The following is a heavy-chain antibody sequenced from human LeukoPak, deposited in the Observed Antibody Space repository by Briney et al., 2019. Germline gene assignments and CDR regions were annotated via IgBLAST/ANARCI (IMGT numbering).Heavy chain of an antibody. CDR2: ISSSGSST. CDR1: GFTFSSYA. J-gene: IGHJ4*02. D-gene: IGHD3-3*01. V-gene: IGHV3-23*01. CDR3: AKDLSQGSYDFWSGYFTTIDY. Sequence: HPGGSLRLSCAASGFTFSSYAMSWVRQAPGKGLEWVSAISSSGSSTYYADPAKGRFTISRDNSKNTLYLQMNSLRAEDTAVYYCAKDLSQGSYDFWSGYFTTIDYWGQGTLVTVSS.